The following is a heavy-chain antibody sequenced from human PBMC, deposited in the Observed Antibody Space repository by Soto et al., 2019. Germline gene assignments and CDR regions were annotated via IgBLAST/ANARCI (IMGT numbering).Heavy chain of an antibody. J-gene: IGHJ6*02. V-gene: IGHV4-4*02. CDR2: IYHSGST. D-gene: IGHD6-13*01. Sequence: SETLSLTCAVSGGSISSSNWWSWVRQPPGKGLEWIGEIYHSGSTNYNPSLKSRVTISVDKSKNQFSLKLSSVTAADTAVYYCARVLSAAGTVYYGMDVWGQGTTVNGSS. CDR3: ARVLSAAGTVYYGMDV. CDR1: GGSISSSNW.